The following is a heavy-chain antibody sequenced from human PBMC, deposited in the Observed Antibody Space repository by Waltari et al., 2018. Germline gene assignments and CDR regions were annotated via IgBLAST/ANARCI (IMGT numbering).Heavy chain of an antibody. D-gene: IGHD6-13*01. CDR3: AGQQLVRDYYYYMDV. Sequence: QVQLQESGPGLVKPSETLSLTCTVSGYSISSGYYWGWIRQPPGKGLEWIGSIYHSGSTYYNPSLKSRVTISVDTSKNQFSPKLSSVTAADTAVYYCAGQQLVRDYYYYMDVWGKGTTVTVSS. J-gene: IGHJ6*03. V-gene: IGHV4-38-2*02. CDR2: IYHSGST. CDR1: GYSISSGYY.